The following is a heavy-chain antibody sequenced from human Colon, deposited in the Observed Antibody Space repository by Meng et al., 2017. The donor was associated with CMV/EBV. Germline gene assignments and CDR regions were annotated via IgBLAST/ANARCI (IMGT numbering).Heavy chain of an antibody. V-gene: IGHV3-23*01. D-gene: IGHD5-18*01. Sequence: GGSLRLSCAASGFNFNDYAMNWVRQAPGKGLEWLSSIPTSGGPIFYADSVKGRFTISRDNSKNTLYLQMNSLRVEDTAVYYCAKPGDTAINYYSYGIDVWGQGTTVTVSS. CDR1: GFNFNDYA. J-gene: IGHJ6*02. CDR2: IPTSGGPI. CDR3: AKPGDTAINYYSYGIDV.